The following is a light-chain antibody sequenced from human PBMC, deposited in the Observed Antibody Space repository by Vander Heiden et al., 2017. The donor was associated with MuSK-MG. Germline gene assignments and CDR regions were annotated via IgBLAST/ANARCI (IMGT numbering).Light chain of an antibody. CDR2: LGS. V-gene: IGKV2-28*01. Sequence: DIMMTQSPLSLPVTPGEPASISCRSSQSLLHSNGYNYLDWYLQKPGQSPQLLIYLGSNRASGVPDRFSGSGSGTDFTLKISRVEAEDVGVYYCRQSLQTPSTFGQGTLMEIK. CDR3: RQSLQTPST. J-gene: IGKJ5*01. CDR1: QSLLHSNGYNY.